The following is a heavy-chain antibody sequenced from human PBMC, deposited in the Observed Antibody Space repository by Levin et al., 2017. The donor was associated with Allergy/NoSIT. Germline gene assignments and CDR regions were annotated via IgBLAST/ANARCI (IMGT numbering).Heavy chain of an antibody. CDR3: ARGPRLRAKGIVVVVAAYSWFDP. D-gene: IGHD2-15*01. CDR1: GYTFTGYY. V-gene: IGHV1-2*04. J-gene: IGHJ5*02. CDR2: INPNSGGT. Sequence: ASVKVSCKASGYTFTGYYMHWVRQAPGQGLEWMGWINPNSGGTNYAQKFQGWVTMTRDTSISTAYMELSRLRSDDTAVYYCARGPRLRAKGIVVVVAAYSWFDPWGQGTLVTVSS.